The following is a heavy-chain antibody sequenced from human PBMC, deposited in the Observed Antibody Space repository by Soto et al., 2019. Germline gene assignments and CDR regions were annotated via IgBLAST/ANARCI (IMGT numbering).Heavy chain of an antibody. CDR1: GFTFSSHA. CDR2: IWLGGEKD. J-gene: IGHJ5*01. D-gene: IGHD1-26*01. V-gene: IGHV3-33*01. CDR3: ARDMAGAPIPGYNWFDS. Sequence: GGSLRLSCAASGFTFSSHAMHWVRQAPGKGLEWVALIWLGGEKDFYAESVKCRFTISRDNSKGAVYLQMNTLRADDTAIYHGARDMAGAPIPGYNWFDSWGQGTLVTVSS.